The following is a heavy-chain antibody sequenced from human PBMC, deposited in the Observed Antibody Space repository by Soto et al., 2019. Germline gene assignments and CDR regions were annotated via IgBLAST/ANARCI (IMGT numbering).Heavy chain of an antibody. D-gene: IGHD4-17*01. CDR2: ISYDGSNK. CDR3: AKGNGDFFYYYYGMDV. Sequence: GGSLRLSCAASGFTFSSYGMHWVRQAPGKGLEWVAVISYDGSNKYYADSVKGRFTISRDNSKNTLYLQMNSLRAEDTAVYYCAKGNGDFFYYYYGMDVWGQGTTVTVSS. CDR1: GFTFSSYG. V-gene: IGHV3-30*18. J-gene: IGHJ6*02.